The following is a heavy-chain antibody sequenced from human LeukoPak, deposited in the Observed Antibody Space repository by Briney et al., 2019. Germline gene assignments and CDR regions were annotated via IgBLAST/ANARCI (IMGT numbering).Heavy chain of an antibody. D-gene: IGHD6-19*01. V-gene: IGHV4-28*01. CDR2: VYYSGSA. CDR1: GYSISSSNW. Sequence: PSETLSLTCAVSGYSISSSNWWGWIRQPPGKGLEWIGYVYYSGSAYYNTSLNSRVSLSIDTSKNQFSLKLSSVTAVDTAVYYCVRNQAVASNHGAMDIWGQGTMVTVSS. CDR3: VRNQAVASNHGAMDI. J-gene: IGHJ3*02.